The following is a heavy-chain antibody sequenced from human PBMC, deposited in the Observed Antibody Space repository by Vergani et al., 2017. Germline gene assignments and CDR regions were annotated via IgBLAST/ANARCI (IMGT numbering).Heavy chain of an antibody. D-gene: IGHD6-13*01. CDR3: ARGNGSPLVPLYYYYGMDV. Sequence: QVQLVQSGAEVKKPGSSVKVSCKASGCTFSSYTISWVRQAPGQGLEWMGRIIPILGIANYAQQFQGRVTITADKSTSTAYMELSSLRSEDTAVYYCARGNGSPLVPLYYYYGMDVWGQGTTVTVSS. V-gene: IGHV1-69*09. CDR1: GCTFSSYT. CDR2: IIPILGIA. J-gene: IGHJ6*02.